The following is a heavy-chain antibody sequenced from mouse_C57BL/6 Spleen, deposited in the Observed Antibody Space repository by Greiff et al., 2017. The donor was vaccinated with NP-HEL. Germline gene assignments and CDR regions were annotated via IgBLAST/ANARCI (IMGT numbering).Heavy chain of an antibody. CDR3: VRPFYDYDVWFAY. V-gene: IGHV5-17*01. Sequence: VQLKESGGGLVKPGGSLKLSCAASGFTFSDYGMHWVRQAPEKGLEWVAYISSGSSTIYYADTVKGRFTISRDNAQNTLFLQMTSLRSEDTAMYYCVRPFYDYDVWFAYWGQGTLVTVSA. CDR2: ISSGSSTI. J-gene: IGHJ3*01. D-gene: IGHD2-4*01. CDR1: GFTFSDYG.